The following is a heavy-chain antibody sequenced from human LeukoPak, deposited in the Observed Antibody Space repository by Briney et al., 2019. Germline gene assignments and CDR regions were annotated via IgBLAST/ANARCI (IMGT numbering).Heavy chain of an antibody. D-gene: IGHD4-11*01. V-gene: IGHV3-7*01. CDR2: IKQDGGEK. Sequence: SGGSLRLSCAASGFTFSDYYMSWIRQAPGKGLEWVANIKQDGGEKFYADSVKGRFTISRDNAKNSLYLQMNSLRAEDTAVYYCAREDHSNYNYWGQGTLVTVSS. CDR3: AREDHSNYNY. CDR1: GFTFSDYY. J-gene: IGHJ4*02.